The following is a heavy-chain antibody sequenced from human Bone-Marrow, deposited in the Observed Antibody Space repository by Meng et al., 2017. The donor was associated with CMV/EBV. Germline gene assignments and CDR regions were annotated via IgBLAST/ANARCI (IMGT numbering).Heavy chain of an antibody. Sequence: GSLRLSCAVYGGSFSGYYWSWIRQPPGKGLEWIGEINHSGSTNSNPSLKSRVTISVDTSKNQFSLTLSSVSAADTAVYYCARGTQWFDPWGQGTLVTVSS. CDR3: ARGTQWFDP. V-gene: IGHV4-34*01. CDR1: GGSFSGYY. CDR2: INHSGST. J-gene: IGHJ5*02.